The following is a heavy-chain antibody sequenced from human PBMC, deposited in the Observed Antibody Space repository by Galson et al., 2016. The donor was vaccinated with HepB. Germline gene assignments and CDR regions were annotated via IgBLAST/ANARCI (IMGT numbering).Heavy chain of an antibody. CDR2: IIPLLTTK. CDR1: GDSFSNYV. J-gene: IGHJ3*01. V-gene: IGHV1-69*10. CDR3: ARRCTSTNCYIHDAFDV. D-gene: IGHD2-8*01. Sequence: SVKVSCKASGDSFSNYVVDWVRQAPGQGLQWVGGIIPLLTTKHFAQSFQGRATISADLSTSTVYLEMTGLRSEDTGMYYCARRCTSTNCYIHDAFDVWGQGTVLTVS.